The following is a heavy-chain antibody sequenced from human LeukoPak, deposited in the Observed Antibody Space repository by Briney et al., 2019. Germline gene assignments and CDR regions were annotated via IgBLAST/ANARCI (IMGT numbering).Heavy chain of an antibody. Sequence: GGSLRLSCAASGFTFSSYAMSWVRQAPGKGLEWVSAISGSAGSTYYADSVKGRFTISRDNSKNTLYLQMNSLRAEDTAVYCCARGTGDSEAFDIWGQGTMVTVSS. CDR2: ISGSAGST. CDR3: ARGTGDSEAFDI. CDR1: GFTFSSYA. J-gene: IGHJ3*02. V-gene: IGHV3-23*01. D-gene: IGHD7-27*01.